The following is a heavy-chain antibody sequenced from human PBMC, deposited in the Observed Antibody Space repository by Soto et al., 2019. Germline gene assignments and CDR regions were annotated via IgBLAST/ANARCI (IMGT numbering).Heavy chain of an antibody. Sequence: GIPAEVTCKESGGSFISYAIIWVQQATGQGLELMGGIIPIFGTANYAQKCQGRVTITADESTSTAYMELSSLRSEDTAVYYCARDPRGGSGWYVDYYHGMDVWGQGTTVTVSS. D-gene: IGHD6-19*01. CDR3: ARDPRGGSGWYVDYYHGMDV. J-gene: IGHJ6*02. CDR2: IIPIFGTA. V-gene: IGHV1-69*13. CDR1: GGSFISYA.